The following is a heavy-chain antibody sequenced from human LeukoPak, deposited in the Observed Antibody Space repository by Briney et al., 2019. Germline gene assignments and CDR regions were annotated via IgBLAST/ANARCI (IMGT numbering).Heavy chain of an antibody. CDR1: GFTFSSYA. Sequence: GGSLRLSCAASGFTFSSYAMNWVRQAPGKGLEWVSGISDSGGITYYADSVKGRFTISRDNSENTMYLQMNSLRVEDTAVYYCAKASAVRGYYYYGMDVWGQGTTVTVSS. CDR2: ISDSGGIT. CDR3: AKASAVRGYYYYGMDV. V-gene: IGHV3-23*01. J-gene: IGHJ6*02. D-gene: IGHD3-10*02.